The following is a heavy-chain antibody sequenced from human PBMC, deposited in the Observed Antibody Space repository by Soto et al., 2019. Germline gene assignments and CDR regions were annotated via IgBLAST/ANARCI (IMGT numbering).Heavy chain of an antibody. V-gene: IGHV3-30-3*01. Sequence: QVQLVDSGGGVVQPGRSLRLSCAASGFTFSSYAMHWVRQTPGKGLEWVAVISYDGSNKYYADSVKGRFTISRDNSKKPLYLQMNSLRAEDMAVYYCARVSGLGLARTYYYYGMDVWGQGTTVTVSS. CDR2: ISYDGSNK. CDR3: ARVSGLGLARTYYYYGMDV. J-gene: IGHJ6*02. CDR1: GFTFSSYA. D-gene: IGHD3-10*01.